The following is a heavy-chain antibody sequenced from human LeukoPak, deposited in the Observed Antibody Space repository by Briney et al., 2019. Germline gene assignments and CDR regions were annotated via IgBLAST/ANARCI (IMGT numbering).Heavy chain of an antibody. CDR2: ISSSSSYI. CDR3: ARDRDSMVRALDY. Sequence: PGGSLRLSCAASGFTFSSYSMNWVRQAPGKGLGWVSSISSSSSYIYYADSVKGRFTISRDNAKNSLYLQMNSLRAEDTAVYYCARDRDSMVRALDYWGQGTLVTVSS. CDR1: GFTFSSYS. D-gene: IGHD3-10*01. J-gene: IGHJ4*02. V-gene: IGHV3-21*01.